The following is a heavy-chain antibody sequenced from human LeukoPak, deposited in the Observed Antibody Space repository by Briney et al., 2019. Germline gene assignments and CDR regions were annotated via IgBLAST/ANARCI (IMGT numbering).Heavy chain of an antibody. CDR2: IRYEGSNK. CDR3: AKENLTSPFDY. CDR1: GFTFSSYG. D-gene: IGHD3-9*01. Sequence: GGSLRLSCAASGFTFSSYGMLWVRQAPGKGLEWVAFIRYEGSNKYCADSVKSRFTNSRDNSKNTLYLQKSSLRAEDTVVDCCAKENLTSPFDYWGQGTLVTVSS. V-gene: IGHV3-30*02. J-gene: IGHJ4*02.